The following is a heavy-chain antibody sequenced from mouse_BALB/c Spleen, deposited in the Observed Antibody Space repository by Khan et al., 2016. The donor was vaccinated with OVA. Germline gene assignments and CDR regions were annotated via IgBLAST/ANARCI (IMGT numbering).Heavy chain of an antibody. J-gene: IGHJ2*01. V-gene: IGHV9-3*02. CDR3: TRWGDRFHFDS. Sequence: QIQLVQSGPELKKPGETVKISCKASGYTFTNFGMNWVKQAPGKGLKWMGWINTNTGEPTYTEEFKGRFAFSLETSANTAYLQINDLKNEDTATYFCTRWGDRFHFDSGGEGAPLSVSS. CDR1: GYTFTNFG. D-gene: IGHD2-14*01. CDR2: INTNTGEP.